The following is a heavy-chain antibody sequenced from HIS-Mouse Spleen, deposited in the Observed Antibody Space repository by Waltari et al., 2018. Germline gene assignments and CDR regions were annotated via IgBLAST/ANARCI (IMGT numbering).Heavy chain of an antibody. V-gene: IGHV1-2*02. CDR2: INPNSGGT. CDR3: AREPLRDGYNSYYYYGMDV. CDR1: GYTFTGYS. D-gene: IGHD5-12*01. J-gene: IGHJ6*02. Sequence: QVQLVQSGAEVKKPGASVKVSCKASGYTFTGYSMPGVRQAPGQGLEWMGWINPNSGGTNYAQKFQVRVTMTRDTSISTAYMELSRLRSDDTAVYYCAREPLRDGYNSYYYYGMDVWGQGTTVTVSS.